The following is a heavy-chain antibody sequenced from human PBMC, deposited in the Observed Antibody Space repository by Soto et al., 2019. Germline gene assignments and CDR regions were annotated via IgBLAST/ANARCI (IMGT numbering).Heavy chain of an antibody. CDR2: ISSSSSYI. D-gene: IGHD3-3*01. CDR1: GFTFSSYS. Sequence: EVQLVESGGGLVKPGGSLRLSCAASGFTFSSYSMNWVRQAPGKGLEWVSSISSSSSYIYYADSVKGRFTISRDNAKNSLYPQMNSRRAEDTAVYYCAREWGENPDFWSYYYYYGMDVWGQGTTVTVSS. CDR3: AREWGENPDFWSYYYYYGMDV. J-gene: IGHJ6*02. V-gene: IGHV3-21*01.